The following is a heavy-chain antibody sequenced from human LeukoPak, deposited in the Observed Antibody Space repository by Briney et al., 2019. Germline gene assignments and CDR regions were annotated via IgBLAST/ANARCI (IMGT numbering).Heavy chain of an antibody. D-gene: IGHD3-10*01. CDR2: ISSSGSTM. J-gene: IGHJ4*02. Sequence: GGSLRLSCAASGFTLSSYSMNWVRQAPGKGLEWVSYISSSGSTMYYADSVKGRFSISRDNAKKSLYLQMNTLRAEDTAVYYCARGGGSGSYYHYWGQGTLVTVSS. CDR3: ARGGGSGSYYHY. V-gene: IGHV3-48*04. CDR1: GFTLSSYS.